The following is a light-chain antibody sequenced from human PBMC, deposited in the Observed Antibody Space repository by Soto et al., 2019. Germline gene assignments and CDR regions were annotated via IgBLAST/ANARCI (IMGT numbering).Light chain of an antibody. CDR2: KAS. V-gene: IGKV1-5*03. CDR1: ENVNSW. Sequence: DIQMTQSPSTLSASVGDRVTISCRASENVNSWVAWHQQKPGKAPKLLIYKASTLESEVPSRFSGSGFGTEFTLTISSLQTDDFATYYCPQYNGHPLTFGGGTKVEIK. J-gene: IGKJ4*01. CDR3: PQYNGHPLT.